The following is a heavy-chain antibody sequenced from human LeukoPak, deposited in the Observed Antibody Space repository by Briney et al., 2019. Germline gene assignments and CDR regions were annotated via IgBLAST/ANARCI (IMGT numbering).Heavy chain of an antibody. V-gene: IGHV4-34*01. D-gene: IGHD4-17*01. J-gene: IGHJ4*02. CDR1: GGSFSGYY. Sequence: SETLSLTCVVYGGSFSGYYWSWIRQPPGKGLEWIGSIYHSGSTYYNPSLKSRVTISVDTSKNQFSLKLSSVTAADTAVYYCARGGSDYVPADFDYWGQGTLVTVSS. CDR3: ARGGSDYVPADFDY. CDR2: IYHSGST.